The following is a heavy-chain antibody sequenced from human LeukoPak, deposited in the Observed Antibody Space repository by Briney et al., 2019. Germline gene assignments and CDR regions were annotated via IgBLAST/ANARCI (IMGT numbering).Heavy chain of an antibody. J-gene: IGHJ4*02. CDR3: ARGRYGSGSYYPGGPQRLGDY. CDR1: GYTFTGYY. V-gene: IGHV1-2*02. CDR2: INPNSGGT. D-gene: IGHD3-10*01. Sequence: VASVKVSCKASGYTFTGYYMHWVRQAPGQGLEWMGWINPNSGGTNYAQKFQGRVTMTRNTSISTAYMELSSLRSEDTAVYYCARGRYGSGSYYPGGPQRLGDYWGQGTLVTVSS.